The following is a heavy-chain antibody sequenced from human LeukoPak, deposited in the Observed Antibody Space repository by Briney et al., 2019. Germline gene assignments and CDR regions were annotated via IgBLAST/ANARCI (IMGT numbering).Heavy chain of an antibody. J-gene: IGHJ4*02. CDR2: ISSDGRYK. CDR1: GFTFSGYT. V-gene: IGHV3-30*04. Sequence: PGRSLRLSCAASGFTFSGYTMHWVRQAPGKGLEWVAFISSDGRYKSHADSVKGRCTISRDNSKNTLYLQMNSLRAEDTAVYFCARVLHYEGPSDYWGQGTLVTVSS. CDR3: ARVLHYEGPSDY. D-gene: IGHD3/OR15-3a*01.